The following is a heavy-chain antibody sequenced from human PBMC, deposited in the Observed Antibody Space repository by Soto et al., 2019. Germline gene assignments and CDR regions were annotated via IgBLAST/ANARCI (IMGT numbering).Heavy chain of an antibody. J-gene: IGHJ5*01. V-gene: IGHV4-61*01. CDR1: GGSVRRAFYY. CDR3: ARSNYFGSLSILLGASWFDF. D-gene: IGHD3-10*01. Sequence: SETLSLTCTVSGGSVRRAFYYWSWIRQAPGKRLEWIGCFYNSGSPNYNPSLKSRVTFSVDTSKNQFSLELSSVTAADSAVYYCARSNYFGSLSILLGASWFDFWGQTTLVTVSS. CDR2: FYNSGSP.